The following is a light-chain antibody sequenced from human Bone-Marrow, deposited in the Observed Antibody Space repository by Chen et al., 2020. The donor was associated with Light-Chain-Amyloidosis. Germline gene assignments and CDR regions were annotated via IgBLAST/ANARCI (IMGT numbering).Light chain of an antibody. Sequence: DILMTQSPATLSVSPGERATLSCRASQRVRSNLAWYQQKPGQAPRLLIYGASTRATGIPARCSGSGSGTEFTLTISSLQSEDFAGYYCQQYNNWPRRTFGQGTKVEIK. CDR3: QQYNNWPRRT. CDR1: QRVRSN. V-gene: IGKV3-15*01. CDR2: GAS. J-gene: IGKJ1*01.